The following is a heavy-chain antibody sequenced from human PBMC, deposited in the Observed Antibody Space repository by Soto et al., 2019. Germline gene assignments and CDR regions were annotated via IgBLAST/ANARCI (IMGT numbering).Heavy chain of an antibody. D-gene: IGHD5-12*01. CDR1: GFTFSDHY. CDR3: ARGVVSTGYFDY. Sequence: EVQLAESGGGLVQPGGSLRLSCAASGFTFSDHYMDWVRQAPGKGLEWVGRSRGKVDSHTTEYAASGKGRFTISGGDSENSRYLQMNGLKAEDTAVYYCARGVVSTGYFDYWGQGTLVTVSS. J-gene: IGHJ4*02. CDR2: SRGKVDSHTT. V-gene: IGHV3-72*01.